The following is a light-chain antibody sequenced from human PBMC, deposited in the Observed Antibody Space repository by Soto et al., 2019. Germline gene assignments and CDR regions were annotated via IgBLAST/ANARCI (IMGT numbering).Light chain of an antibody. CDR2: TNN. V-gene: IGLV1-44*01. J-gene: IGLJ1*01. Sequence: QSVLTQPPSASGAPGQTVTLSCSGSPSNIGSNYVYWYQHLPGTAPKLLIYTNNQRPSGVPDRFSGSKSGTSASLAISGLQSEDEADYYCAAWDDSLNGRVFGTGTKLTVL. CDR3: AAWDDSLNGRV. CDR1: PSNIGSNY.